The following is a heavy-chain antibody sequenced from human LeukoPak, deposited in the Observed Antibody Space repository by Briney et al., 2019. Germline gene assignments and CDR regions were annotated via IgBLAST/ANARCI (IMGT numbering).Heavy chain of an antibody. V-gene: IGHV3-21*01. J-gene: IGHJ5*02. CDR3: ARENYYYDSSGYLGLNWFDP. D-gene: IGHD3-22*01. CDR2: ISSSNSYI. Sequence: PGGSLRLSCAASGFTFSSYGMNWVRQAPGKGLEWVSSISSSNSYIYYADSVKGRFTISRDNAKNSLYLQMNSLRAEDTAVYYCARENYYYDSSGYLGLNWFDPWGQGTLVTVSS. CDR1: GFTFSSYG.